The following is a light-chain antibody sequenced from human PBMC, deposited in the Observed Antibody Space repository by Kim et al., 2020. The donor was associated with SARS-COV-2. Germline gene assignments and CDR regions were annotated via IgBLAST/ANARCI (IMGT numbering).Light chain of an antibody. CDR2: RNN. CDR3: ATWDDSHVV. CDR1: SSNIGSNY. J-gene: IGLJ2*01. Sequence: ELTQPPSASGTPGQRGTISCSGSSSNIGSNYVYWYQQLPGTAPKLLIYRNNQRPSGVPDRFSGSKSGTSASLAISGLRSEDEADYYCATWDDSHVVFG. V-gene: IGLV1-47*01.